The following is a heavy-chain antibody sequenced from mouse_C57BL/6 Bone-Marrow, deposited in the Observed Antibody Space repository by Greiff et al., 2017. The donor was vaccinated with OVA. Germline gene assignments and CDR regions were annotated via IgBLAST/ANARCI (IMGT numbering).Heavy chain of an antibody. Sequence: EVQGVESGGGLVQPGGSLSLSCAASGFTFTDYYMSWVRQPPGKALEWLGFIRNKANGYTTEYSVSVKGRFTISRDNSQSILYLQMTALRAEDSATYYCARYGTGTFADWGQGTLVTVSA. J-gene: IGHJ3*01. CDR3: ARYGTGTFAD. V-gene: IGHV7-3*01. D-gene: IGHD3-3*01. CDR1: GFTFTDYY. CDR2: IRNKANGYTT.